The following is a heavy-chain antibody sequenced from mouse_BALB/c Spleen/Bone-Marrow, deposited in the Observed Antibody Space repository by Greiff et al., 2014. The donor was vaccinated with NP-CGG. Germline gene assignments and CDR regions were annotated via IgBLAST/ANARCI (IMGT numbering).Heavy chain of an antibody. CDR1: GYSFTGYF. CDR2: INPYNGDT. V-gene: IGHV1-20*02. D-gene: IGHD1-1*01. CDR3: AREGGYYYGSSPYFDV. Sequence: EVQLQQSGPELVKPGASVKISCKASGYSFTGYFMNWVMQSHGKSLEWIGRINPYNGDTFYNQMFKGKATLTVDKSSSTAHMELRSLASEDSAVYYCAREGGYYYGSSPYFDVWGAGTTVTVSS. J-gene: IGHJ1*01.